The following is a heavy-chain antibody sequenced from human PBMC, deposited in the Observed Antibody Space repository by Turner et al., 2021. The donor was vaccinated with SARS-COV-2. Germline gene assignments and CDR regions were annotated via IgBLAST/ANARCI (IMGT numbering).Heavy chain of an antibody. D-gene: IGHD3-10*01. V-gene: IGHV4-59*04. CDR1: GGFISGDY. CDR3: ASPYITMVRGVNYYGMDV. CDR2: IHYSGST. Sequence: QVQLQESGPGLVKPSETLSLICSVSGGFISGDYWSWIRQPPGKGLEWIGNIHYSGSTYYNPSLKSRVTISVDTSKNQFSLKLSSVTAADTAVYYCASPYITMVRGVNYYGMDVWGQGTTVTVSS. J-gene: IGHJ6*02.